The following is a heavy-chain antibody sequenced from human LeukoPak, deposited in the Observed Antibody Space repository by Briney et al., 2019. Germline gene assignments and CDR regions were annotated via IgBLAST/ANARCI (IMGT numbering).Heavy chain of an antibody. V-gene: IGHV3-13*01. CDR2: IGIRGDT. CDR3: ARGGIQVSGIDEFDY. D-gene: IGHD6-19*01. CDR1: GFTFIDYD. J-gene: IGHJ4*02. Sequence: GGSLRLSCAASGFTFIDYDMHWVRQGIGKGLEWVSAIGIRGDTHYSGSAKGRFTISRENAESSLYLQMNSLRAEDTAVYYCARGGIQVSGIDEFDYWGQGTLVTVSS.